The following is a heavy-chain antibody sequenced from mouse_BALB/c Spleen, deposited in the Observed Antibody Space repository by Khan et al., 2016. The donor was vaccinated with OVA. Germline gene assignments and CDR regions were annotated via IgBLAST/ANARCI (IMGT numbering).Heavy chain of an antibody. D-gene: IGHD2-12*01. V-gene: IGHV9-1*02. CDR2: INTYTGEP. CDR1: GYTFTNYG. J-gene: IGHJ1*01. CDR3: AKTYYSYDRYFDV. Sequence: QIQLVQSGPELKKPGETVKISCKASGYTFTNYGMNWVKQAPGKGLKWMGWINTYTGEPTYADDFKGRFAFSLETSASTAYLQINNLKTEDMATYFCAKTYYSYDRYFDVWGAGTTVTVSS.